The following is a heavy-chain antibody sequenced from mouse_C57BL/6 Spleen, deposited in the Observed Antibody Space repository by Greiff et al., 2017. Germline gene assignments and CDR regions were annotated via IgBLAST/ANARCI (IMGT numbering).Heavy chain of an antibody. D-gene: IGHD2-4*01. Sequence: VQLQQSGPGLVQPSQSLSITCTVSGFSLTSYGVHWVRQSPGKGLEWLGVIWSGGSTDYNAAFISRLSISKDNSKSQVFFKMNSLQADDTAIYXGARNLGLRKYYYAMDYWGQGTSVTVSS. J-gene: IGHJ4*01. CDR3: ARNLGLRKYYYAMDY. CDR1: GFSLTSYG. V-gene: IGHV2-2*01. CDR2: IWSGGST.